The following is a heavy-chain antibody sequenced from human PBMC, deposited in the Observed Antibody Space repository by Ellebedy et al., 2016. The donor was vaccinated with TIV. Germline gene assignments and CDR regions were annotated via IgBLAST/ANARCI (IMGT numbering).Heavy chain of an antibody. Sequence: SETLSLTXTVSGGSISSSAYYWGWIRQPPGRGPDWIANIYYLGSTYYNPSLKSRVTISVDTSKNQFSLKLSSVTAADTAMYYCARHLLRDYYGSGSPNYWYLDLWGRGTLVTVSS. CDR3: ARHLLRDYYGSGSPNYWYLDL. D-gene: IGHD3-10*01. J-gene: IGHJ2*01. CDR1: GGSISSSAYY. CDR2: IYYLGST. V-gene: IGHV4-39*01.